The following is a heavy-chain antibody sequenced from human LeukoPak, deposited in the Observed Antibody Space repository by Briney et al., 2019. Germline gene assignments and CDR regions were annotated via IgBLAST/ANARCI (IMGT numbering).Heavy chain of an antibody. J-gene: IGHJ5*02. V-gene: IGHV3-30-3*01. CDR3: AGSRDSYGSGFDP. CDR2: ISYDGSNK. Sequence: GGSLRLSCAASGFTFSSYAMHWVRQAPGKGLEWVAVISYDGSNKYYADSVKGRFTISRDNSKNTLYLQMNSLRAEDTAVYYCAGSRDSYGSGFDPWGQGTLVTVSS. D-gene: IGHD5-18*01. CDR1: GFTFSSYA.